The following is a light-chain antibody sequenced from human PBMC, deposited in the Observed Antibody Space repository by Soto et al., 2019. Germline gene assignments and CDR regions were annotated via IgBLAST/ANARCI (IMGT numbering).Light chain of an antibody. V-gene: IGKV3-11*01. J-gene: IGKJ5*01. CDR2: NAS. Sequence: EIVFAQSPATLALSPGERAPLSCRASQSVSSSLAWYQQKPGQAPRLLIYNASNRATGIPARFSGSGSGTDFTLTISSLEPEDFAVYYCQQRSDWPPGATFGQGTRLEIK. CDR3: QQRSDWPPGAT. CDR1: QSVSSS.